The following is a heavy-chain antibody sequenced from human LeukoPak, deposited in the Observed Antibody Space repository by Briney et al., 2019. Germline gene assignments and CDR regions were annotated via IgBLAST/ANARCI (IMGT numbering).Heavy chain of an antibody. J-gene: IGHJ6*02. Sequence: GGSLRLSCAASESISFSSFGMHWVRQAPDKGLEWVAVIWYDGSHKYYEDSVKGRFTISRDNSKNTLYLQMNSLRAEDTAVYYCARGQADGDLGFYGMDVWGQGTTVTVSS. D-gene: IGHD4-17*01. V-gene: IGHV3-33*01. CDR2: IWYDGSHK. CDR1: ESISFSSFG. CDR3: ARGQADGDLGFYGMDV.